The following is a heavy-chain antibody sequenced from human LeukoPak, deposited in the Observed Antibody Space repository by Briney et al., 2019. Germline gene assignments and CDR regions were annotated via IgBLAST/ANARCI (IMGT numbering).Heavy chain of an antibody. Sequence: GGPLRLSCAASGFTFSSYGMHWVRQAPGKGLEWVAFIRYDGSNKYYADSVKGRFTISRDNSKNTLYLQMNSLRAEDTAVYYCAKGQWLVQNYFDYWGQGTLVTVSS. CDR1: GFTFSSYG. CDR2: IRYDGSNK. J-gene: IGHJ4*02. V-gene: IGHV3-30*02. D-gene: IGHD6-19*01. CDR3: AKGQWLVQNYFDY.